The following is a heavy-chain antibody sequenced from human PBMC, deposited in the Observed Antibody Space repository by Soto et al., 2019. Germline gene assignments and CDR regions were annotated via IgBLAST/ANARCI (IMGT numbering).Heavy chain of an antibody. CDR2: ISGRADST. Sequence: PGGSLRLSCAASGFTFSHYAMSWVRQAPGKGLEWVSVISGRADSTDYADSVKGRFTISRDNSMDTLFLQMNSLRAEDTAVYYCAKAARFCVGGPCQYFRYWGQGTLVTVSS. D-gene: IGHD2-21*01. V-gene: IGHV3-23*01. CDR3: AKAARFCVGGPCQYFRY. J-gene: IGHJ4*02. CDR1: GFTFSHYA.